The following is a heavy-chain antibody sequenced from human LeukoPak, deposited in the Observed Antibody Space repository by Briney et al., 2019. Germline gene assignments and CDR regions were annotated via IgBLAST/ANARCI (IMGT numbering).Heavy chain of an antibody. J-gene: IGHJ4*02. Sequence: ASAKVSCKASGGTFSSYAISWVRQAPGQGLEWMGGIIPIFGTANYAQKFQGRVTITADKSTSTAYMELSSLRSEDTAVYYCAREGYCSSTSCYMFVWGQGTLVTVSS. CDR3: AREGYCSSTSCYMFV. CDR2: IIPIFGTA. V-gene: IGHV1-69*06. CDR1: GGTFSSYA. D-gene: IGHD2-2*02.